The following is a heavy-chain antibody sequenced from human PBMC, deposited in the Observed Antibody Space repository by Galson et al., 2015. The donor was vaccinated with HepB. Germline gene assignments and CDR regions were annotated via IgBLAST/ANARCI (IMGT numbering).Heavy chain of an antibody. V-gene: IGHV1-69*13. Sequence: SVKVSCKASGGTFSSYAISWVRQAPGQGLEWMGGIIPIFGTANYAQKFQGRVTITADESTSTAYMELSSLRSEDTAVYYCAIAVGHEGRIAVTIFDYWGQGTLVTVSS. CDR2: IIPIFGTA. D-gene: IGHD6-19*01. CDR3: AIAVGHEGRIAVTIFDY. CDR1: GGTFSSYA. J-gene: IGHJ4*02.